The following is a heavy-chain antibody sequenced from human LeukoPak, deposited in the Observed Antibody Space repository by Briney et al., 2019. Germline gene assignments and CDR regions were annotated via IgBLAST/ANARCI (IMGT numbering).Heavy chain of an antibody. D-gene: IGHD3-16*01. J-gene: IGHJ6*02. V-gene: IGHV1-69*13. CDR3: ARGPPPYTEGDLFYYYGLDV. CDR2: IVPILSTT. CDR1: GYTFTSYY. Sequence: SVKVSCKASGYTFTSYYMHWVRQAPGQGLEWMGGIVPILSTTNYARKFQGRVTMTAGESTSTAYMELSSLRSDDTAVYYCARGPPPYTEGDLFYYYGLDVWGQGTTVTVSS.